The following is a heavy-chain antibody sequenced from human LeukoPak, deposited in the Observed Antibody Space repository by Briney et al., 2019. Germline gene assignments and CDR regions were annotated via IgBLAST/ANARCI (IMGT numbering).Heavy chain of an antibody. CDR2: IYYSGST. J-gene: IGHJ5*02. CDR1: GGSISSSSYC. V-gene: IGHV4-39*01. D-gene: IGHD5-18*01. CDR3: ARDRQDTAILS. Sequence: PSETLSLTCAVSGGSISSSSYCWGWIRQPPGKGLEWIGSIYYSGSTYYNPSLKSRVTISVDTSKNQFSLKLSSVTAADTAVYYCARDRQDTAILSWGQGTLVTVSS.